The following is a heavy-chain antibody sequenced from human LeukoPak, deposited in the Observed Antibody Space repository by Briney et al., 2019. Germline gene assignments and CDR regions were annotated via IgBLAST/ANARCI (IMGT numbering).Heavy chain of an antibody. CDR3: AINPAGSYGYFDP. J-gene: IGHJ5*02. CDR2: INRDGTST. Sequence: GGSLRLSCAASEFTWMHWVRQAPGEGLVWVSRINRDGTSTNYADSVKGRFAMSRDSATNTLHLQMNGLRAEDTAVYYCAINPAGSYGYFDPWGQGILVTVSS. CDR1: EFTW. V-gene: IGHV3-74*01. D-gene: IGHD3-10*01.